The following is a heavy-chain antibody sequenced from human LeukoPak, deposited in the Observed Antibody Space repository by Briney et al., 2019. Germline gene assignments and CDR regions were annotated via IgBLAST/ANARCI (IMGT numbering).Heavy chain of an antibody. V-gene: IGHV3-7*01. CDR1: GFTFSSSW. Sequence: GGSLRLSCAASGFTFSSSWMTWVRQAPGKGLEWVANIKEDGGETNYVDSAKGRFTISRDNSKNTLYLQMNSLRAEDTAVYYCARGFTMIVVVPGYWGQGTLVTVSS. D-gene: IGHD3-22*01. J-gene: IGHJ4*02. CDR3: ARGFTMIVVVPGY. CDR2: IKEDGGET.